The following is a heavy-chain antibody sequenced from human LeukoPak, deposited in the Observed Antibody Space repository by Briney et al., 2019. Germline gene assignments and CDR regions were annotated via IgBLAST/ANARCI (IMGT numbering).Heavy chain of an antibody. J-gene: IGHJ6*03. CDR3: ARDYYDSSGYYYYYYYMDV. Sequence: SETLSLTCAVSGGSISSSNWWSWVRQPPGKGLEWIGEIYHSGSTNYNPSLKSRVTISVDKPKNQFSLKLSSVTAADTAVYYCARDYYDSSGYYYYYYYMDVWGKGTTVTVSS. CDR2: IYHSGST. CDR1: GGSISSSNW. V-gene: IGHV4-4*02. D-gene: IGHD3-22*01.